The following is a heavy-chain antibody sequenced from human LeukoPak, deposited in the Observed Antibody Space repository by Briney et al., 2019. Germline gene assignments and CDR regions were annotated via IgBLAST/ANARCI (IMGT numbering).Heavy chain of an antibody. Sequence: SETLSLTCTVSGGSISSYYWSWIRQPPGKGLEWIGYIYYSGSTNYNPSLKSRVTISVDTSKNQFSLKLSSVTAADTAVYYCARGYCTNGVCYTSNYFDYWGQGTLVTVSS. CDR3: ARGYCTNGVCYTSNYFDY. CDR1: GGSISSYY. D-gene: IGHD2-8*01. V-gene: IGHV4-59*01. CDR2: IYYSGST. J-gene: IGHJ4*02.